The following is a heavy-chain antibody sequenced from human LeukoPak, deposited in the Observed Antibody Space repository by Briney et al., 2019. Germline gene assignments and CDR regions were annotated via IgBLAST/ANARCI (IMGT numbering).Heavy chain of an antibody. D-gene: IGHD3-22*01. CDR3: ARGGDYYDSSGYYYFDY. CDR1: GFTFSSYG. Sequence: PGGSLRLSCGASGFTFSSYGMHWVRQARGKGLEWVAVIWYDGSNKYYADSVKGRFTISRDNSKNTLYLQMNSLRAEDTAVYYCARGGDYYDSSGYYYFDYWGQGTLVTVSS. V-gene: IGHV3-33*01. CDR2: IWYDGSNK. J-gene: IGHJ4*02.